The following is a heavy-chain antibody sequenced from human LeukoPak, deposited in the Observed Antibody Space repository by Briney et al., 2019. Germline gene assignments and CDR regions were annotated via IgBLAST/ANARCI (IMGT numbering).Heavy chain of an antibody. J-gene: IGHJ5*02. CDR3: ARLRYGGFDP. V-gene: IGHV3-7*01. D-gene: IGHD5-18*01. CDR2: IKYERSEK. Sequence: GGSLRLSXAASGFTFTSYWMSWVRQAPGKGLEWVANIKYERSEKYYVDSVKGRFTISRDNAKNALYLQMNSLRAEDTAVYYCARLRYGGFDPWGQGTLVTASS. CDR1: GFTFTSYW.